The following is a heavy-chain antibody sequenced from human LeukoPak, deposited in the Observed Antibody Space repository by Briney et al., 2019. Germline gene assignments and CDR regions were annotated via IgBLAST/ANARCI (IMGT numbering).Heavy chain of an antibody. J-gene: IGHJ4*02. V-gene: IGHV3-30*02. CDR3: AKDLRETYYYDSRGGDY. D-gene: IGHD3-22*01. CDR1: GFTFSNYG. Sequence: GGSLRLSCAASGFTFSNYGIHWVRQAPGKGLEWVTFIRYDGSNKYYADSVKGRFTISRDNSKNTLYLQMNSLRAEDTAVYYCAKDLRETYYYDSRGGDYWGQGTLVTVSS. CDR2: IRYDGSNK.